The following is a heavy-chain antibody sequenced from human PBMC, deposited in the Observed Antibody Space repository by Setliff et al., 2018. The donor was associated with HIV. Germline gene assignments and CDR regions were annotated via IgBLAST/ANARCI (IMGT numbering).Heavy chain of an antibody. CDR1: GDTITNYG. Sequence: ASVKVSCKASGDTITNYGLSWVRQTPGQGLEWMGWISPHSGNSNCAEKFQDRVTMTVDTATNTAYMEMKSLRSDDTAVYYCATVRGYYYDSSGQEYFQHWGQGTLVTVSS. V-gene: IGHV1-18*01. CDR3: ATVRGYYYDSSGQEYFQH. J-gene: IGHJ1*01. D-gene: IGHD3-22*01. CDR2: ISPHSGNS.